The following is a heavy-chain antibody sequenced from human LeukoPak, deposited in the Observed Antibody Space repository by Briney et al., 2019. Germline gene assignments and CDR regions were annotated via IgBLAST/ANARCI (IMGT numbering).Heavy chain of an antibody. CDR1: GFTLSRYW. D-gene: IGHD1-14*01. J-gene: IGHJ4*02. Sequence: PGGSLRLSCAASGFTLSRYWMSWVRQAPGKGLKWVANINEDGGERHYVDAVKGRFTIPRDNAKNSLYLQMNSLRAEDTAVYYCARGGNLENWGRGTLVTVSS. CDR2: INEDGGER. V-gene: IGHV3-7*01. CDR3: ARGGNLEN.